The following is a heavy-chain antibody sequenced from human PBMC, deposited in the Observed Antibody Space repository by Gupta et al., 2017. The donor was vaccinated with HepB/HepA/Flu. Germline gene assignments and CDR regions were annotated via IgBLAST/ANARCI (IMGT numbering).Heavy chain of an antibody. CDR1: AFTFSSYA. J-gene: IGHJ4*02. D-gene: IGHD4-23*01. Sequence: EVQLLESGGGLVQPGGSLRLSCAASAFTFSSYAMSWVPQAPGKGLEWVSAISGSGGSTYYADSVKGRFTISRDNSKNTLYLQMNSLRAEDTAVYYCAKDKAMVTVSSLMDYWGQGTLVTVSS. V-gene: IGHV3-23*01. CDR2: ISGSGGST. CDR3: AKDKAMVTVSSLMDY.